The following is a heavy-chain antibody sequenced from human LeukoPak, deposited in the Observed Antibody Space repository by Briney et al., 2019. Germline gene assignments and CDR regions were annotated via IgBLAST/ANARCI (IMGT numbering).Heavy chain of an antibody. Sequence: PGGSLRLSCAASGFTVSSNYMTWVRQAPGKGLEWVSVIYTGGGTYYADSVKGRFTMSRDNSKNTLYLQMNSLRVEDTAVYYCARDFHDGRYLVCLGYWGQGTLVTVSS. CDR2: IYTGGGT. V-gene: IGHV3-66*01. CDR3: ARDFHDGRYLVCLGY. D-gene: IGHD1-26*01. J-gene: IGHJ4*02. CDR1: GFTVSSNY.